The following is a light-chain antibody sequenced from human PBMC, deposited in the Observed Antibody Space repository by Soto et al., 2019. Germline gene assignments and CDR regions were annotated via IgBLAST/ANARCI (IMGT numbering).Light chain of an antibody. V-gene: IGLV2-14*03. Sequence: SALTQPASVSGSPGQSITISCAGTSSDLGAYKYVSWYQQHPDKAPKLILYEVSRRPSGVSNRFSGSKSGNTASLTISGLLAEEEADYSCSSYTNTSTLVFGTVTKVTVL. CDR2: EVS. CDR3: SSYTNTSTLV. CDR1: SSDLGAYKY. J-gene: IGLJ1*01.